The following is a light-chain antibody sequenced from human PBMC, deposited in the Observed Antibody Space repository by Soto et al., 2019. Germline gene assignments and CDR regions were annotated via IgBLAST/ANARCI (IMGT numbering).Light chain of an antibody. CDR3: QQYNRWPLT. CDR2: EAS. J-gene: IGKJ4*01. V-gene: IGKV3-15*01. CDR1: QSVYSH. Sequence: EIVMTQSPATLSVSPGERATLSCRASQSVYSHLAWYQHKPGQAPGLLIYEASTRATGIPPRFSGSGSGTXXXXXXXXXXXXDFAVYYCQQYNRWPLTFGGGTKVEIK.